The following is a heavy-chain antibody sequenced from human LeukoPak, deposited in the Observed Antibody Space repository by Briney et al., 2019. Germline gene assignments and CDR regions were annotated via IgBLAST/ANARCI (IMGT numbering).Heavy chain of an antibody. CDR1: GDSISNYY. CDR2: IYYSGST. J-gene: IGHJ6*02. V-gene: IGHV4-59*01. Sequence: SETLSLTCTVSGDSISNYYWSWIRQPPGKGLEWIGYIYYSGSTNYNPSLKSRVTISVDTSKNQFSLKLSSVTAADTAVYYCARDRYDFWSGYYYYYGMDVWGQGTTVTVSS. D-gene: IGHD3-3*01. CDR3: ARDRYDFWSGYYYYYGMDV.